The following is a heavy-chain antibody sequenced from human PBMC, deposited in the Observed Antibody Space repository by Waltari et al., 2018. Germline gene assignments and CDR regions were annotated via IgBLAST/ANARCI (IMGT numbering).Heavy chain of an antibody. D-gene: IGHD6-19*01. CDR3: AKEGKYASGWAYFDY. CDR1: GFIFDDYV. V-gene: IGHV3-9*01. Sequence: EVQLVESGGGLVQPGTSLRLSCVASGFIFDDYVMHWVRQAPGKGLEWVSGINWKSGSIAYADSVKGRFIISRDNAKNSLYLQLNSLRPEDTALYYCAKEGKYASGWAYFDYWGQGTLVTVSS. CDR2: INWKSGSI. J-gene: IGHJ4*02.